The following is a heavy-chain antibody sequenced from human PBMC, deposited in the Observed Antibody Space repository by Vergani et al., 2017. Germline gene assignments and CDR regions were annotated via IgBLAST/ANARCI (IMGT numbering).Heavy chain of an antibody. V-gene: IGHV3-66*02. CDR1: GFTVSSNY. D-gene: IGHD5-12*01. CDR3: ATKRRGYDFDY. Sequence: EVQLVESGGGLVQPGGSLRLSCAASGFTVSSNYMSWVHQAPGKGLEWVSVIYSGGSTYYADSVKGRFTISRDNSKNTLYRQMNSLRAEDTAVYYCATKRRGYDFDYWGQGTLVTVSS. J-gene: IGHJ4*02. CDR2: IYSGGST.